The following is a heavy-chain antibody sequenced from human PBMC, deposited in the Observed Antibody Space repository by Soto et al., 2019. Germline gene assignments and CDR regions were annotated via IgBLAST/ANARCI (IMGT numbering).Heavy chain of an antibody. J-gene: IGHJ4*02. CDR1: GGSVTSDEDY. CDR2: ISNSGST. CDR3: ATESGSTYGYFDH. V-gene: IGHV4-30-4*01. Sequence: SETLSLTCTVSGGSVTSDEDYWTWIRQSPGKGMEWIGYISNSGSTGYNPSLKTRLSMSVDRSKNQFTLRLTSVTAADTAVYFCATESGSTYGYFDHWGQGTQVTVSS. D-gene: IGHD5-18*01.